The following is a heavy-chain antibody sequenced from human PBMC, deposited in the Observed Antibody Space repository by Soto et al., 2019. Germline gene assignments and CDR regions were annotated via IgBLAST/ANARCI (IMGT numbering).Heavy chain of an antibody. CDR1: GYSFTGSY. CDR3: ASGSYSDY. Sequence: ASVKVSCKASGYSFTGSYIHWVRQAPGQGFECMGRINPKSGGTDFAQEFQGRVTMTRDTSITTAYMELSRLTSDDTAVYYCASGSYSDYWGQGTMVTVYS. CDR2: INPKSGGT. V-gene: IGHV1-2*06. D-gene: IGHD1-26*01. J-gene: IGHJ4*02.